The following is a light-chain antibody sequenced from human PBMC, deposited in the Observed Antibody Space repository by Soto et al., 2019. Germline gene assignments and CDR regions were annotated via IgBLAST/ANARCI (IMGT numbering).Light chain of an antibody. CDR2: DVS. J-gene: IGLJ1*01. CDR1: SSDVGGYNY. CDR3: CSYVGRNTYV. V-gene: IGLV2-11*01. Sequence: QSVLTQPRSASGSPGQSITISCTGTSSDVGGYNYVSWSQQHPAKAPKLIIFDVSKRPSGVPNRFSGSKSGNTASLTISGLRAEDEADYYCCSYVGRNTYVFGTGTKVTVL.